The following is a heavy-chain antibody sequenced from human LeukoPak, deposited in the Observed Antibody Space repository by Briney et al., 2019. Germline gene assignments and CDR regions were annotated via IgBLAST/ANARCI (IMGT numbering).Heavy chain of an antibody. D-gene: IGHD2-2*01. CDR1: GYTFTAYY. V-gene: IGHV1-2*02. CDR2: INPNSGGT. CDR3: ARTQYVPAASSLGY. J-gene: IGHJ4*02. Sequence: ASVRVSCTASGYTFTAYYMHWVRQAPGQGLEWMGWINPNSGGTNYAQKFQGRVTMTRDTSISTAYMELSRLRSDDTAVYYCARTQYVPAASSLGYWGQGTLVTVSS.